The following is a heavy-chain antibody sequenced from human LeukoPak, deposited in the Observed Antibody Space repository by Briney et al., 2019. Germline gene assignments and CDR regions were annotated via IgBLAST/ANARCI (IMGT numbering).Heavy chain of an antibody. V-gene: IGHV1-69*01. Sequence: SVKVSCKASGGTFSSYAISWVRQAPGQGLEWMGGIIPIFGTANYAQKFQGRVTVTADESTSTAYMELSSLRSEDTAVYYCARATYYYGSGAWDYYYMDVWGKGTTVTVSS. CDR2: IIPIFGTA. CDR3: ARATYYYGSGAWDYYYMDV. D-gene: IGHD3-10*01. CDR1: GGTFSSYA. J-gene: IGHJ6*03.